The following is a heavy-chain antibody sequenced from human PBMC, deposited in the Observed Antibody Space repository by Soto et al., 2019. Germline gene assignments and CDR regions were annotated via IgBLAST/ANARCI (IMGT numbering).Heavy chain of an antibody. V-gene: IGHV1-69*01. D-gene: IGHD6-19*01. J-gene: IGHJ3*02. CDR3: ARGGSSDWQVALDI. Sequence: QVQLVQSGAEVKKPGSSVKVSCKASGGSFMSQAISWVRQAPGQGPEWMGGIIPFSGTVTYTERFQGRLTLTADEPTKTAYMELSSLRSEDTAVYYCARGGSSDWQVALDIWGQGTMVTVSS. CDR2: IIPFSGTV. CDR1: GGSFMSQA.